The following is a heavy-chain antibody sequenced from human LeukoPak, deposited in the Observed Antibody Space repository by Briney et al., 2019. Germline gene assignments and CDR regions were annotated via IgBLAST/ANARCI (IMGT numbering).Heavy chain of an antibody. CDR2: ISNSGTTI. CDR3: ARHARVAGFDY. Sequence: GGSLRLSCAASRLTFSNFYMSWIRQPPGKGLEWISYISNSGTTIYYAASVKGRFTISRDNAKNSLYLQMNSLRGEDTAVYYCARHARVAGFDYWGLGTLVTVSS. J-gene: IGHJ4*02. V-gene: IGHV3-11*04. CDR1: RLTFSNFY. D-gene: IGHD6-19*01.